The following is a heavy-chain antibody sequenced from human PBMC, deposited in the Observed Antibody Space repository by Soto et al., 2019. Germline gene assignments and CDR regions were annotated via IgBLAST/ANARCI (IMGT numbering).Heavy chain of an antibody. CDR3: TRDLVTTGDYFDN. V-gene: IGHV3-30-3*01. D-gene: IGHD4-4*01. CDR2: ISYDGTNK. J-gene: IGHJ4*02. CDR1: GFTFSTYA. Sequence: QVQLVESGGGVVQPGRSLRLSCAASGFTFSTYAMHWVRQAPGKGLEWAAVISYDGTNKYYADSVKGRFTISRDNSKNTLYLQMNSLRAEDTAVYYCTRDLVTTGDYFDNWGQGTLVTVSS.